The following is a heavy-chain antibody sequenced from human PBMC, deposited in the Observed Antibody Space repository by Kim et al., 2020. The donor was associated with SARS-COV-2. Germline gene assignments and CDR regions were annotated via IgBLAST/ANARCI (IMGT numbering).Heavy chain of an antibody. CDR3: ARTQTTVVTC. J-gene: IGHJ4*02. V-gene: IGHV4-39*01. CDR1: GGSISSSSYY. CDR2: IYYSGST. D-gene: IGHD4-17*01. Sequence: SETLSLTCTVSGGSISSSSYYWGWIRKPPGKGLEWIGSIYYSGSTYYNPSRKSRVTISVDTSKNQFSRKLSSVTAADTAVYYCARTQTTVVTCWGQGTLVTDSS.